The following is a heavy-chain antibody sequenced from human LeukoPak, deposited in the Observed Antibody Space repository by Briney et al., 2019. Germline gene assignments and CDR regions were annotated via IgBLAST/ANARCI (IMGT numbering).Heavy chain of an antibody. Sequence: SETLSLTCTVSGGSISSYYWSWIRQPAGKGLEWIGRIYTSGSTNYNPSLKSRVTMSVDTSKNQFSLKLSSVTAADTAVYYCARAGQAPPGGQYYYDSSGQGAFDIWGQGTMVTVSS. V-gene: IGHV4-4*07. CDR1: GGSISSYY. D-gene: IGHD3-22*01. J-gene: IGHJ3*02. CDR3: ARAGQAPPGGQYYYDSSGQGAFDI. CDR2: IYTSGST.